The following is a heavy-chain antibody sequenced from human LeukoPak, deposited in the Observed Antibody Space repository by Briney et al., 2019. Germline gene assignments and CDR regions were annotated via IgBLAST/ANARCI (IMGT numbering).Heavy chain of an antibody. CDR1: GYTFTTYG. J-gene: IGHJ4*02. D-gene: IGHD1-7*01. V-gene: IGHV1-18*01. CDR3: AKDREELTQNN. Sequence: GASVKVSCKTSGYTFTTYGVSWVRQAPGQGLEWMGWVSGYTGNTNYAERFQGRVTMTTDTSTTTVYMELTSLRSDDTAVYYCAKDREELTQNNWGQGTLVTVSS. CDR2: VSGYTGNT.